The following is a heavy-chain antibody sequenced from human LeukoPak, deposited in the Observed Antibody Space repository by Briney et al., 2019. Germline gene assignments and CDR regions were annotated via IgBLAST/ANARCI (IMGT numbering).Heavy chain of an antibody. CDR1: GFTGSNNY. D-gene: IGHD4-17*01. Sequence: GGSLRLSCAASGFTGSNNYVSWVRQAPGMGLEWVSAIHSSGATCYADSVKGRFTISRDTSKNTLYLQISSLRVEDTAVYYCNVFGDSTNWGQGTLVTVSS. V-gene: IGHV3-53*01. CDR2: IHSSGAT. CDR3: NVFGDSTN. J-gene: IGHJ4*02.